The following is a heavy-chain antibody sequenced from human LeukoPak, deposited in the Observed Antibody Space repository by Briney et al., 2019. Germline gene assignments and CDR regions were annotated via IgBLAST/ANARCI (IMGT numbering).Heavy chain of an antibody. CDR1: GGSISSTTSY. CDR2: IYYSGST. J-gene: IGHJ4*02. Sequence: SETLSLTCAVSGGSISSTTSYWGWIRQPPGKGLEWIGRIYYSGSTFYNPSLKSRVTISVDTSKDQLSLRLSSVTAADTAVYYCARHGSTDYFDYWGQGTLVTVSS. CDR3: ARHGSTDYFDY. V-gene: IGHV4-39*01. D-gene: IGHD2-2*03.